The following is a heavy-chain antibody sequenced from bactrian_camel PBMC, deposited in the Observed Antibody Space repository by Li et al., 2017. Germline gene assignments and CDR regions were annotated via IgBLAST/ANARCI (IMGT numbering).Heavy chain of an antibody. CDR1: GHSRGSNC. V-gene: IGHV3-3*01. CDR2: IRRSGGET. D-gene: IGHD4*01. J-gene: IGHJ4*01. CDR3: AAELRPDYVLQTRNILRPIGYNR. Sequence: VQLVESGGGSVQAGGSLRLSCVVSGHSRGSNCVGWYRLPPGRAPAEREGIAAIRRSGGETWYANSVKGRFTISHDNAKNTAYLQMDNLKPEDSGMYICAAELRPDYVLQTRNILRPIGYNRWGRGTQVTVS.